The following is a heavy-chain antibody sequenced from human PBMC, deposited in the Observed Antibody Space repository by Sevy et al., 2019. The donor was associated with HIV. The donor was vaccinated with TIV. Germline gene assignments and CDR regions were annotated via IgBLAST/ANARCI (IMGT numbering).Heavy chain of an antibody. V-gene: IGHV3-30-3*01. D-gene: IGHD5-12*01. Sequence: GGSLRLSCAASGFTFSSYAMHWVRQAPGKGLEWVAVISYDGSNKYYADSVKGRFTISRDNSKNTLYLQMNSLRAEDTAVDYCARGGWLRLRGNWFDPWGQGTLVTVSS. J-gene: IGHJ5*02. CDR3: ARGGWLRLRGNWFDP. CDR2: ISYDGSNK. CDR1: GFTFSSYA.